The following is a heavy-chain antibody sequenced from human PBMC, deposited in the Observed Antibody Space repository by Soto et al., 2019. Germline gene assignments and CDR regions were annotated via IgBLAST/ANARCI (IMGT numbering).Heavy chain of an antibody. CDR2: VYYSGST. CDR3: ARNGAAGTFAFDY. Sequence: PSETLSLTCTVSGGSISSSSYYWSWIRQPPGKGLEWIGYVYYSGSTNYNPSLKSRVTMSVDTSKSHFSLRLSSVTAADTAVYYCARNGAAGTFAFDYWGQGTLVTVSS. CDR1: GGSISSSSYY. D-gene: IGHD6-13*01. V-gene: IGHV4-61*03. J-gene: IGHJ4*02.